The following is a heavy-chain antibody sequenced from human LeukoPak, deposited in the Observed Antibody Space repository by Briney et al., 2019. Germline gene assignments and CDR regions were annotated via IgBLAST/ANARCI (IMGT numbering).Heavy chain of an antibody. J-gene: IGHJ6*02. CDR2: ISYDGSNK. CDR1: GFTFSSYA. V-gene: IGHV3-30-3*01. D-gene: IGHD3-10*01. Sequence: PGGSLRLSCAASGFTFSSYAMHWVRQAPGKGLEWVAVISYDGSNKYYADSVKGRFTISRDNSKNTLYLQMNSLRAEDTAVYYCARGITMVRGVIKPLYYYGMDVWGQGTTVTVSS. CDR3: ARGITMVRGVIKPLYYYGMDV.